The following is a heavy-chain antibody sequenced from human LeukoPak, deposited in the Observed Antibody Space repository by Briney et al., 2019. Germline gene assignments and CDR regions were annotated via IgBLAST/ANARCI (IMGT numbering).Heavy chain of an antibody. J-gene: IGHJ4*02. Sequence: ASVKVSCKASGYTFTSYYMHWVRQAPGQGLEWMGIINPSGGSTSYAQKFQGRVTMTRDTSTSTVYLELSSLRSEDTAVYYCARDPPAGTDNSNFDYWGQGTLVTVSS. D-gene: IGHD6-13*01. CDR1: GYTFTSYY. CDR2: INPSGGST. V-gene: IGHV1-46*01. CDR3: ARDPPAGTDNSNFDY.